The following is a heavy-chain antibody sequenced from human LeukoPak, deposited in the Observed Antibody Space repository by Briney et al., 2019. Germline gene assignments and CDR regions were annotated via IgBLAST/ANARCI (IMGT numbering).Heavy chain of an antibody. CDR3: ARRLNYDFWSGFDY. Sequence: PGGSLRLSCAASGFTFSSYSMNWVRQAPGKGLEWVSSISSSSSYIYYADSVKGRFTISRDNAKNSLYLQMNSLRAEDTAVYYCARRLNYDFWSGFDYWGQGTLVTVSS. D-gene: IGHD3-3*01. CDR2: ISSSSSYI. J-gene: IGHJ4*02. CDR1: GFTFSSYS. V-gene: IGHV3-21*01.